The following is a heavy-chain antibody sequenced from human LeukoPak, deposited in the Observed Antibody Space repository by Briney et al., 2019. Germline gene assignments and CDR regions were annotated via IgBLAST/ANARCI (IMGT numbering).Heavy chain of an antibody. CDR1: GFTFSSYE. Sequence: GGSLRLSCAASGFTFSSYEMNWVRQAPGKGLEWVSYISSSGSTIYYTDSVKGRFTISRGNAKNSLYLQMSSLRAEDTAVYYCARISSLAVAGINWGQGTLVTVSS. V-gene: IGHV3-48*03. J-gene: IGHJ4*02. CDR2: ISSSGSTI. CDR3: ARISSLAVAGIN. D-gene: IGHD6-19*01.